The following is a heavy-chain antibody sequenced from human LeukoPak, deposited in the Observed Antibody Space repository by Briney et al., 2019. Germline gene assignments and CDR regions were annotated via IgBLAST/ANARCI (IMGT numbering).Heavy chain of an antibody. Sequence: ASVKVSCKASGYTFTSYAMHWVRQAPGQRLEWMGWINAGNGNTKYSQKFQGRGTITRDTSACTAYMELSSLRSEDTAVYYGAREGGWTGYQPENWFDPWGQGTLVTVSS. CDR3: AREGGWTGYQPENWFDP. CDR2: INAGNGNT. J-gene: IGHJ5*02. CDR1: GYTFTSYA. V-gene: IGHV1-3*01. D-gene: IGHD3/OR15-3a*01.